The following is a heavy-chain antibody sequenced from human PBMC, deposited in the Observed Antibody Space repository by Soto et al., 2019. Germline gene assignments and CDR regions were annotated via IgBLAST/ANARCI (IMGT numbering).Heavy chain of an antibody. J-gene: IGHJ4*01. D-gene: IGHD2-21*01. CDR3: AKDIGQQIVVFDY. CDR1: GFTFDDYA. Sequence: PGGSLRLSCAASGFTFDDYAMHWVRQAPGKGLEWVSGISWNSGSIGYADSVKGRFTISRDNAKNSLYLQMNILRAEDTALYYCAKDIGQQIVVFDYWGQGTLVNVSS. V-gene: IGHV3-9*01. CDR2: ISWNSGSI.